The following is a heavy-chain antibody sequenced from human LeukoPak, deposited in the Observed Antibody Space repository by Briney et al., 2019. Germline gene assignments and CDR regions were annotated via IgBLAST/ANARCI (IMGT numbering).Heavy chain of an antibody. CDR2: IYTSGST. CDR1: GGSISSYY. Sequence: SETLSLTCTVSGGSISSYYWSWIRQPAGKGLEWIGRIYTSGSTNYNPSLKSRVTMSVDTSKNQFSLKLSSVTAADTAVYYCARGFGELFQVSWFDPWGQGTLVTVSS. J-gene: IGHJ5*02. CDR3: ARGFGELFQVSWFDP. D-gene: IGHD3-10*01. V-gene: IGHV4-4*07.